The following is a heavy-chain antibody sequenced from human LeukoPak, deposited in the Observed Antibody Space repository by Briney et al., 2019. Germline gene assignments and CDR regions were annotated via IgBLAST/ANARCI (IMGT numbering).Heavy chain of an antibody. V-gene: IGHV1-46*01. D-gene: IGHD5-12*01. J-gene: IGHJ5*02. CDR2: INPSGST. CDR3: ARERNTAYDFDWFDP. Sequence: ASVKVSCTASGYSITTHDMHWVRQAPGQGLEWMGIINPSGSTTYAQKFQGRVTMTRDTSTSTVYMELTSLRSEDTAVYYCARERNTAYDFDWFDPWGQGTLVTVSS. CDR1: GYSITTHD.